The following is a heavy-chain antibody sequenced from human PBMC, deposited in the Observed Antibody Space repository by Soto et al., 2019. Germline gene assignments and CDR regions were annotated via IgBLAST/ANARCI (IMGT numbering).Heavy chain of an antibody. Sequence: SETLSLTCTVSGGSISSGDYYWSWIRQPPWKGLEWIGYIYYSGSTYYNPSLKSRVTISVDTSKNQFSLKLSSVTAADTAVYYCARDIPYYDILTGYSPGGWFDPWGQGXLVTVSS. J-gene: IGHJ5*02. CDR2: IYYSGST. CDR1: GGSISSGDYY. V-gene: IGHV4-30-4*01. D-gene: IGHD3-9*01. CDR3: ARDIPYYDILTGYSPGGWFDP.